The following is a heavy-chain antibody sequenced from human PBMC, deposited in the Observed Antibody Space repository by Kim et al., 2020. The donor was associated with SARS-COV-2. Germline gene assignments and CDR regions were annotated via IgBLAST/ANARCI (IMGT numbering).Heavy chain of an antibody. CDR3: ARARPLGGSYYLTDWFDP. J-gene: IGHJ5*02. CDR2: IDPSDSYT. V-gene: IGHV5-10-1*01. CDR1: GYSFTSYW. D-gene: IGHD1-26*01. Sequence: GESLKISCKGSGYSFTSYWISWVRQMPGKGLEWMGRIDPSDSYTNYSPSFQGHVTISADKSISTAYLQWSSLKASDTAMYYCARARPLGGSYYLTDWFDPWGQGTLVTVSS.